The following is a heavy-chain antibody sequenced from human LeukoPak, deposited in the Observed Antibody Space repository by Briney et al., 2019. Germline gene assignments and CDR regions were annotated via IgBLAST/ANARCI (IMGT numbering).Heavy chain of an antibody. Sequence: SETLSLTCTVSGXSISSYYWSWIRQPPGKGLEWMGYIYYSGSTNYNPSLKSRVTISVDTSKNQFSLKLSSVTAADTAVYYCARHAGCSGGSCYSPWFDPWGQGTLVTVSS. D-gene: IGHD2-15*01. V-gene: IGHV4-59*08. CDR2: IYYSGST. CDR3: ARHAGCSGGSCYSPWFDP. CDR1: GXSISSYY. J-gene: IGHJ5*02.